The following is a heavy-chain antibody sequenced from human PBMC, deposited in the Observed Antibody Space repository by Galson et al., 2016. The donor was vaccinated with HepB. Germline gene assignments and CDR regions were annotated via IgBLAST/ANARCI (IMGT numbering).Heavy chain of an antibody. Sequence: SETLSLTCTVSGVSIRSYYWSWIRQPPGKGLEWIGYMYYSGTTDYNPSLGGRVTMPVDTSKNQFSLRLRSVTAADTAVYYCARHLNWNYEFYWGQGALVTVSS. CDR3: ARHLNWNYEFY. J-gene: IGHJ4*02. D-gene: IGHD1-7*01. V-gene: IGHV4-59*08. CDR2: MYYSGTT. CDR1: GVSIRSYY.